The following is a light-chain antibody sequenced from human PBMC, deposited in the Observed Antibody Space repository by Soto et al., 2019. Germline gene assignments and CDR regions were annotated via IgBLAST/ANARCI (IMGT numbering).Light chain of an antibody. CDR3: QSYDRSLSGYV. Sequence: QSVLTQPPSVSGAPGQRVTIFCTGSTSNIGADYHVHWYRQLPGTAPRLLIYGYINRPSGVPDRFSGSQSGTSASLAITGLQAEDEADYYCQSYDRSLSGYVFGTGTKVTVL. V-gene: IGLV1-40*01. J-gene: IGLJ1*01. CDR2: GYI. CDR1: TSNIGADYH.